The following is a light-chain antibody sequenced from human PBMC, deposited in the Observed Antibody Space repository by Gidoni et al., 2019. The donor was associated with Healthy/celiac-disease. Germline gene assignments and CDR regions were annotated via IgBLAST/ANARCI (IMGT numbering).Light chain of an antibody. CDR2: DAS. Sequence: DIQMTQSPSSLSASVGDIVTITCQASQDISNYLNWYQQKPGKAPKLLIYDASNLETGVPSRFSGSGSGTDFTFTISSLQPEDIATYYCQQYDNLPGYTFXXXTKLEIK. J-gene: IGKJ2*01. CDR3: QQYDNLPGYT. CDR1: QDISNY. V-gene: IGKV1-33*01.